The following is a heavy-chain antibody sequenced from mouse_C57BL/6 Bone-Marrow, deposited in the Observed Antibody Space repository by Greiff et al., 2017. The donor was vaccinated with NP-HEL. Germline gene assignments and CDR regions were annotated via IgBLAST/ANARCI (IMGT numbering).Heavy chain of an antibody. CDR1: GFTFSSYA. V-gene: IGHV5-4*03. D-gene: IGHD1-1*01. CDR3: ARGGYYYGSSHGMDY. J-gene: IGHJ4*01. CDR2: ISDGGSYT. Sequence: EVRLVESGGGLVKPGGSLKLSCAASGFTFSSYAMSWVRQTPEKRLEWVATISDGGSYTYYPDNVKGRITISRDNAKNNLYLQRSQLKSEDTAMYYCARGGYYYGSSHGMDYWGQGTSVTVSS.